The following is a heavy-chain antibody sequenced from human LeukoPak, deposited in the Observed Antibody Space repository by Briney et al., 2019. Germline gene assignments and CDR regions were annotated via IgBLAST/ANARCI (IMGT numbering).Heavy chain of an antibody. CDR1: GFTFSSYA. CDR2: ISGSGGDR. D-gene: IGHD1-26*01. Sequence: GGSLRLSCAASGFTFSSYAMSWVRQAPGKGLEWVSAISGSGGDRYYADSVKGRFTISRDNSKNTVYLQMNSLRVDDTAVYYCAKDRQRGNYFRNYYYYMDVWGKGTTVTVSS. V-gene: IGHV3-23*01. J-gene: IGHJ6*03. CDR3: AKDRQRGNYFRNYYYYMDV.